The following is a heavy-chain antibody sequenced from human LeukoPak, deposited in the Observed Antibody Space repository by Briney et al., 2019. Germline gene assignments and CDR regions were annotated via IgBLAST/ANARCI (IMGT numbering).Heavy chain of an antibody. CDR1: GGSFSGYY. CDR3: ARWSWSYYFAY. Sequence: SETLSLTCAVYGGSFSGYYWSWIRQPPGKGLEWIGEINHRGSTNYNASLKSRVTMSVDTSKNQVSLKLSSVTAADTAVYYCARWSWSYYFAYWGQGTLVTVSS. D-gene: IGHD1-26*01. J-gene: IGHJ4*02. CDR2: INHRGST. V-gene: IGHV4-34*01.